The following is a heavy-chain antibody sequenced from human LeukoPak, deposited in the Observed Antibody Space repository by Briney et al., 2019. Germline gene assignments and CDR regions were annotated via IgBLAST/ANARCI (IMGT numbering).Heavy chain of an antibody. CDR2: INNDGSTT. Sequence: GGSLRLSCAASGFTFSEAWMHWVRQAPGKGLVWVSRINNDGSTTRYADSVKGRFTISRDNAKNTLYLQMNSLRAEDTAAYYCARVSGPGMNEYFHLCGQGTLVTVSS. CDR3: ARVSGPGMNEYFHL. D-gene: IGHD3-10*01. J-gene: IGHJ1*01. V-gene: IGHV3-74*01. CDR1: GFTFSEAW.